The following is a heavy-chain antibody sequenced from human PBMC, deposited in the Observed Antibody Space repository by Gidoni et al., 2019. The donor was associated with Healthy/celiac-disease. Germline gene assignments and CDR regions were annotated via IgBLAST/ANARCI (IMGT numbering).Heavy chain of an antibody. V-gene: IGHV3-48*04. D-gene: IGHD2-8*01. CDR1: GFTFSSYS. J-gene: IGHJ6*02. Sequence: EVQLVESGGGLVLPGGSLRLSCSASGFTFSSYSMNGVRQAPGKGLEWVSYISSSSSTIYYADSVKGRFTISRDNAKNSLYLQMNSLRAEDTAVYYCARDPRMARGYYYYGMDVWGQGTTVTVSS. CDR2: ISSSSSTI. CDR3: ARDPRMARGYYYYGMDV.